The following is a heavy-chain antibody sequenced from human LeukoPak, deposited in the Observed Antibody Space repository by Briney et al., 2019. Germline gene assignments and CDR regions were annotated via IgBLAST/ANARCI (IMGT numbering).Heavy chain of an antibody. CDR3: ARHCSSTSCYDY. CDR2: ISSSGSTI. V-gene: IGHV3-11*01. J-gene: IGHJ4*02. D-gene: IGHD2-2*01. CDR1: GFTFSDYY. Sequence: GGSLRLSCAASGFTFSDYYMSWIRQAPGKGLEWVSYISSSGSTIYYADSVKGRFTISRDNAKSSLYLQMNSLRAEDTAVYYCARHCSSTSCYDYWGQGTLVTVSS.